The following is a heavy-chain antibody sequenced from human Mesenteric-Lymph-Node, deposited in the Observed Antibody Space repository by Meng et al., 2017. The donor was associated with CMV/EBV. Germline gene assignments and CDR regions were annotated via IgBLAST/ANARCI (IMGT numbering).Heavy chain of an antibody. D-gene: IGHD3-10*01. CDR1: GFTFSSYA. CDR2: ISGSGGST. J-gene: IGHJ6*02. Sequence: GGSLRLSCAASGFTFSSYAMSWVRQAPGKGLEWVSAISGSGGSTYYADSVKGRFTISRDNSKNTLYLQMNSLRAEDTAVYYCAKMRADYYGSGSYYNPWGQGTTVTVSS. V-gene: IGHV3-23*01. CDR3: AKMRADYYGSGSYYNP.